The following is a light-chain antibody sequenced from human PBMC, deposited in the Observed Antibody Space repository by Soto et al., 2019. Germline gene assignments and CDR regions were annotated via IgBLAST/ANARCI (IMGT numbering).Light chain of an antibody. J-gene: IGLJ1*01. CDR2: EGS. CDR3: CSYARSTSYV. V-gene: IGLV2-23*01. Sequence: QSVLTQPASVSGSPGQSITISCTGTSSDAGSYKLVSWYKQHPGKAPKLMIYEGSKRPSGVSNRFSGSKSGNTASLTISGLQAEDEADYYCCSYARSTSYVFGCGTKLTVL. CDR1: SSDAGSYKL.